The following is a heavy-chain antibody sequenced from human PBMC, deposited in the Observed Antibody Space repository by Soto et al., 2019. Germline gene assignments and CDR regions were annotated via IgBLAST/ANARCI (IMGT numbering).Heavy chain of an antibody. Sequence: QVQLVDSGGGEVQPGRSLTISCAASGFTFSTYGMHWVRQIPGKGLEWVAVISYDGTNKFYSDSVKGRFTISRDNFKNTLTLQMNSLRADDTAVYSCAKDLQSYGDYDYYCYGMDVWGLGTRVTVSS. CDR3: AKDLQSYGDYDYYCYGMDV. J-gene: IGHJ6*02. CDR1: GFTFSTYG. CDR2: ISYDGTNK. D-gene: IGHD4-17*01. V-gene: IGHV3-30*18.